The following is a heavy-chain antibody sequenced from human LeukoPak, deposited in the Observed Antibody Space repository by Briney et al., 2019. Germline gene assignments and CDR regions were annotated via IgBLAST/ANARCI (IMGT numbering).Heavy chain of an antibody. CDR2: ISWNSGSI. CDR3: AKAICISTTCPLDY. D-gene: IGHD2/OR15-2a*01. Sequence: PGGSLRLSCAASGFTFDDYAMHWVRQAPGKGLEWVSGISWNSGSIAYADSVKGRFTISRDNAKNSLFLQMNSLRAEDTAFYYCAKAICISTTCPLDYWAQGSLVTVSS. V-gene: IGHV3-9*01. J-gene: IGHJ4*02. CDR1: GFTFDDYA.